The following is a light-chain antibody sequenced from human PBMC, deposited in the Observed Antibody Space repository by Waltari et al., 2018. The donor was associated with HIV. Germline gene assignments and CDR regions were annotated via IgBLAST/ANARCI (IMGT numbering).Light chain of an antibody. J-gene: IGLJ3*02. CDR2: DVN. V-gene: IGLV2-23*02. CDR3: CSYAGRSTLV. Sequence: QSALTQPASVSGSPGQSIPISCTGTRSDVGSYNLVSWYQLHPGQAPKLMIYDVNKRPSGVSNRFSGSKSGNTASLTISGLQAEDEADYYCCSYAGRSTLVFGGGTKVTVL. CDR1: RSDVGSYNL.